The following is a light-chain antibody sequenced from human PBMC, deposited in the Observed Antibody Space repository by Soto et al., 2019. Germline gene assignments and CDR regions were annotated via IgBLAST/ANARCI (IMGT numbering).Light chain of an antibody. CDR3: QQYNNWRPPT. Sequence: EIVMTQSPATLSVSPGERATLSCRASQSVSSNLAWYQQKPGQAPRLLIYGASTRATGIPARFSGSGSGTEFTLTISSPQSEDFAVYYRQQYNNWRPPTFGQGNKVEIK. J-gene: IGKJ1*01. CDR2: GAS. V-gene: IGKV3-15*01. CDR1: QSVSSN.